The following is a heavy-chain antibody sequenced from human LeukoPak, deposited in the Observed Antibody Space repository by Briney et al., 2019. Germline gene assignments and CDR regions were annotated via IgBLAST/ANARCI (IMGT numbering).Heavy chain of an antibody. D-gene: IGHD2-15*01. CDR3: ARGGGRFDY. CDR2: IYYTGSI. CDR1: GASINSYY. V-gene: IGHV4-59*01. Sequence: PSETLSLTCTVSGASINSYYWSWIRQPPGKGLEWIGYIYYTGSINYNPSLKSRVTISVDTSKNQFSPKLTSVTAADTAVYYCARGGGRFDYWGQGTLVTVSS. J-gene: IGHJ4*02.